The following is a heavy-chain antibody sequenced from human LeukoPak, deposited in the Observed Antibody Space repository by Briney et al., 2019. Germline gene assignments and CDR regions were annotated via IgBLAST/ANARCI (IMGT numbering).Heavy chain of an antibody. Sequence: GASVKVSCKASGYTFTGYYMHWVRQAPGQGLEWMGWINPNSGGTNYAQKFQGRVTMTGDTSISTAYMELSRLRSDDTAVYYCARGGCGGDCYSYYYYYGMDVWGQGTTVTVSS. CDR1: GYTFTGYY. V-gene: IGHV1-2*02. CDR3: ARGGCGGDCYSYYYYYGMDV. J-gene: IGHJ6*02. CDR2: INPNSGGT. D-gene: IGHD2-21*02.